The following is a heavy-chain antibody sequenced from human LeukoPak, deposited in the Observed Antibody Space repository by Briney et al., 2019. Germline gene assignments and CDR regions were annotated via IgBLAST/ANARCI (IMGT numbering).Heavy chain of an antibody. Sequence: GGSLRLSCAASGFTFSSYGMHWVRQAPGKGLEWVAVIWYXGSXXXXXXSVKGRFTISRDNSKNTLYLQMNSLRAEDTAVYYCARWLNYFDYWGQGTLVTVSS. D-gene: IGHD3-10*01. J-gene: IGHJ4*02. V-gene: IGHV3-33*01. CDR3: ARWLNYFDY. CDR1: GFTFSSYG. CDR2: IWYXGSXX.